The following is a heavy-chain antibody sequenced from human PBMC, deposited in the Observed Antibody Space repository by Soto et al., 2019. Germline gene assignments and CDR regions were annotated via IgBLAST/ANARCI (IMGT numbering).Heavy chain of an antibody. CDR1: GFTVSSNY. V-gene: IGHV4-59*05. CDR3: ARCVDIVATIRAGYFDY. CDR2: IYYSGST. Sequence: PGGSLRLSCAASGFTVSSNYMSWVRQAPGKGLEWIGSIYYSGSTYYNPSLKSRVTISVDTSKNQFSLKLSSVTAVDTAVYYCARCVDIVATIRAGYFDYWGQGTLVTVSS. D-gene: IGHD5-12*01. J-gene: IGHJ4*02.